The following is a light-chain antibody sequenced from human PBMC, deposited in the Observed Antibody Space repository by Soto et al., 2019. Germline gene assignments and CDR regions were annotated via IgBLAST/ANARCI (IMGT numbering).Light chain of an antibody. J-gene: IGKJ2*01. Sequence: EIVLTQSPGTLSLSPGEGATLSCRASQSVSSSYLAWYQQKPGQAPRLLIYGASSSATGIPDRFSGSGSGTDFTLTISRLDPEDFAVYYCHQYGSSPYTFGQGTKLEIK. V-gene: IGKV3-20*01. CDR1: QSVSSSY. CDR3: HQYGSSPYT. CDR2: GAS.